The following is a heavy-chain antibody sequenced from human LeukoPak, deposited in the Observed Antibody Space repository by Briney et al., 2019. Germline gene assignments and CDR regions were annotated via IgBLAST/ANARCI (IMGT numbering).Heavy chain of an antibody. J-gene: IGHJ3*02. CDR2: ISSSSSYT. D-gene: IGHD3-10*01. V-gene: IGHV3-11*06. CDR3: ARGFMVRGAINAFDI. Sequence: GGSLRLSCAASGFTFSDYYMSWIRQAPGKGLEWVSYISSSSSYTDYADSVKGRFTISRDNAKNSLYPQMNSLRAEDTAVYYCARGFMVRGAINAFDIWGQGTMVTVSS. CDR1: GFTFSDYY.